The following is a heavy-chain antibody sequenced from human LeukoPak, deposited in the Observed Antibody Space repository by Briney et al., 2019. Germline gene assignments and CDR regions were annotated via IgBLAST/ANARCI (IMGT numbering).Heavy chain of an antibody. Sequence: PQTMSLTSTVTAGSISSYYGSWVRQPPGKGLEWIGYIYKSRSSIYNPSLQSRVTISRDASKSQFSLKLRSVTAADAAVYYCAGVTHDGWARSIWYFDLWGRGTLVTVSS. V-gene: IGHV4-59*01. CDR3: AGVTHDGWARSIWYFDL. D-gene: IGHD3-16*01. J-gene: IGHJ2*01. CDR1: AGSISSYY. CDR2: IYKSRSS.